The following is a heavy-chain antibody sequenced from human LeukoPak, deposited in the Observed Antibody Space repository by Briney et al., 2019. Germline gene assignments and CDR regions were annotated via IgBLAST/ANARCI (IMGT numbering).Heavy chain of an antibody. J-gene: IGHJ3*02. CDR2: INPNSGGT. CDR3: ASNYGDYPLDAFDI. D-gene: IGHD4-17*01. V-gene: IGHV1-2*02. CDR1: GGTFTGYY. Sequence: ASVKVSCKASGGTFTGYYMHWVRQAPGQGLEWMGWINPNSGGTNYAQKFQGRVTMTRDTSISTAYMELSRLRSDDTAVYYCASNYGDYPLDAFDIWGQGTMVTVSS.